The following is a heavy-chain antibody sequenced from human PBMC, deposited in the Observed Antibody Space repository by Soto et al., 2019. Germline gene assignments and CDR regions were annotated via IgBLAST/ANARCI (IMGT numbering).Heavy chain of an antibody. CDR1: GYTFTSYG. CDR2: ISAHNGNT. V-gene: IGHV1-18*01. J-gene: IGHJ4*02. CDR3: ARGRYGDY. Sequence: QVHLVQSGAEGKKPGASVKVSCKCSGYTFTSYGITWVRQAPGQGLEWMGWISAHNGNTDYAQKLQGRVTVTRDTSTSTAYMELRSLRSDDTAVYYCARGRYGDYWGQGALVTVSS. D-gene: IGHD1-1*01.